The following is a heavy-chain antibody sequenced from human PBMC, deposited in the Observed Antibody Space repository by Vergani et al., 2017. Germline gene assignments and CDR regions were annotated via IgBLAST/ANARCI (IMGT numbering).Heavy chain of an antibody. CDR2: ITGDGSIT. Sequence: EVQLVESGGGLVQPGGSLRLSCAASGFTFSSYWMHWVRQAPGKGLVWVSRITGDGSITNYADSVKGRFTISRDNAKNTLYLLMNSLRAEDTAVYYCAPDPIYDSSGYYYAVDFWGQGTLVTVSS. CDR1: GFTFSSYW. V-gene: IGHV3-74*01. J-gene: IGHJ4*02. D-gene: IGHD3-22*01. CDR3: APDPIYDSSGYYYAVDF.